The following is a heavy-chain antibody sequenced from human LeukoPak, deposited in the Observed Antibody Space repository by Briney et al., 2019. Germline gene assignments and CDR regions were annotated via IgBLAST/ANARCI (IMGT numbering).Heavy chain of an antibody. V-gene: IGHV3-53*01. CDR3: ARDRGYAMDV. CDR1: GLSISDNY. Sequence: GGSLRLSCAASGLSISDNYMSWVRQAPGKGLEWVSIIHSGGNIYYADSVKGRFTISRDNSKNTLYLQMNSLRAEDTAVYYCARDRGYAMDVWGQGTTVIVSS. J-gene: IGHJ6*02. CDR2: IHSGGNI. D-gene: IGHD1-1*01.